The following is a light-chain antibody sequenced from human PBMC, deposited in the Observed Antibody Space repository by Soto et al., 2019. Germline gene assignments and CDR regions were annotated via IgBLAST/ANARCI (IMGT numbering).Light chain of an antibody. Sequence: DIQMTQSPSSVSASVGDRVTISCRASQDIRGWLAWYQQRPGAAPSLLIYAASTLQSGVPSRFSGSGSGTDFTLTISSLQPEDSATYFGQQANTFPITFGQTTRLEIK. V-gene: IGKV1-12*01. CDR1: QDIRGW. CDR3: QQANTFPIT. CDR2: AAS. J-gene: IGKJ5*01.